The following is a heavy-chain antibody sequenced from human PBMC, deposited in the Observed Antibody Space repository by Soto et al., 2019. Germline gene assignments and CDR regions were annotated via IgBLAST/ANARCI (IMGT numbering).Heavy chain of an antibody. V-gene: IGHV3-30-3*01. Sequence: WGSLRLSCAASGGTSVSYASRWIRQAPGKGLEWVAVISYDGSNKYYADSVKGRFTSSRDNYKNTLYMQMNSLRAEDTAVYYCVKDDSRHYYYGGAFDIWGEGPMVTVSS. CDR1: GGTSVSYA. D-gene: IGHD3-22*01. CDR2: ISYDGSNK. CDR3: VKDDSRHYYYGGAFDI. J-gene: IGHJ3*02.